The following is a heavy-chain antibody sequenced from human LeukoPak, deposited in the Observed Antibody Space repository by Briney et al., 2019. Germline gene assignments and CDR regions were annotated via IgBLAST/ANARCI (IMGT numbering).Heavy chain of an antibody. CDR2: IYYSGST. J-gene: IGHJ5*02. CDR1: GGSISSSSYY. Sequence: SETLSLTCTVSGGSISSSSYYWGWIRQPPGKGLEWIGSIYYSGSTYYNPSLKSRVTISVDTSKNQFSLKLNSVTAADTAMYYCARPPGIAAAWFDPWGQGTLVTVSS. CDR3: ARPPGIAAAWFDP. D-gene: IGHD6-13*01. V-gene: IGHV4-39*01.